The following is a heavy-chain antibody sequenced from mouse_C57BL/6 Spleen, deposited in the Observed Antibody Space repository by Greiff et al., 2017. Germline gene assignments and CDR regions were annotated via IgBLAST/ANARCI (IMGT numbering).Heavy chain of an antibody. CDR2: ISYDGSN. J-gene: IGHJ1*03. CDR3: AREGGYSYFDV. V-gene: IGHV3-6*01. D-gene: IGHD1-1*02. Sequence: EVKLQESGPGLVKPSQSLSLTCSVTGYSITSGYYWNWIRQFPGNKLEWMGYISYDGSNNYNPSLKNRISITRDTSKNQFFLKLNSVTTEDTATYYCAREGGYSYFDVWGTGTTVTVSS. CDR1: GYSITSGYY.